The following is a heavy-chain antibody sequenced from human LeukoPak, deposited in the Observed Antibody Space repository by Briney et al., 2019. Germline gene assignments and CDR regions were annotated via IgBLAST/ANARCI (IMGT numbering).Heavy chain of an antibody. CDR2: ISGSGGST. Sequence: GGSLRLSCAASGFTFSSYAMSWVRQAPGKGLEWVSAISGSGGSTYYADSVKGRFTISRDNSNNTLYLQMNSLRAEDTALYYCAIREMYSSGWCLGYWGQGTLVTVSS. J-gene: IGHJ4*02. V-gene: IGHV3-23*01. D-gene: IGHD6-19*01. CDR1: GFTFSSYA. CDR3: AIREMYSSGWCLGY.